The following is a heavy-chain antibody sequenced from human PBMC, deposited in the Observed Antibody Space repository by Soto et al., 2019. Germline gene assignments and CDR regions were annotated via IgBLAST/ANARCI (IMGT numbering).Heavy chain of an antibody. CDR2: ISSSSSTI. D-gene: IGHD6-13*01. CDR1: GFTFSSYS. J-gene: IGHJ6*02. CDR3: ARDPSGTNYYYYYGMDV. V-gene: IGHV3-48*02. Sequence: GGSLRLSCAASGFTFSSYSMNWVRQAPGKGLEWVSYISSSSSTIYYADSVKGRFTISRDNAKNSLYLQMNSLRDEDTAVYYCARDPSGTNYYYYYGMDVWGQGTTVTVSS.